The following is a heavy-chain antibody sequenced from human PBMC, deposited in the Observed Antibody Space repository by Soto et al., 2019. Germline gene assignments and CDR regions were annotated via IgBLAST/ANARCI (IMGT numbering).Heavy chain of an antibody. CDR2: VYNSGST. J-gene: IGHJ4*02. Sequence: ETLSLTCTVSGGSISSNYWTWIRQPPGKGLEWIGYVYNSGSTNYNPSLKSRVTISEDTSKSQFSLKVNSMTAADTAVYYCARYRREAVAGYTLDNWGQGILVTVSS. CDR1: GGSISSNY. D-gene: IGHD6-13*01. V-gene: IGHV4-59*01. CDR3: ARYRREAVAGYTLDN.